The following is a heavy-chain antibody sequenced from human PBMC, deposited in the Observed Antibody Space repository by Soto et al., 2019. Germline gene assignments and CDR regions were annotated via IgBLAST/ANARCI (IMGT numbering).Heavy chain of an antibody. CDR1: NGSISSSNYY. D-gene: IGHD2-15*01. V-gene: IGHV4-30-4*01. CDR3: ATKAPQWSNLDN. Sequence: PSETLSLTCNVSNGSISSSNYYWGWLRQPPGKGLEWIGYIYSSGITYYNPSLKSRLIISIDAPRNQFSLRLSSVTAADTAVYYCATKAPQWSNLDNWGHGTRGTAPQ. J-gene: IGHJ4*01. CDR2: IYSSGIT.